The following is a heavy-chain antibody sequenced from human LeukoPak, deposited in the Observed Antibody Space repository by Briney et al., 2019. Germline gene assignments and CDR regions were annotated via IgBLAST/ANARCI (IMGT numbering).Heavy chain of an antibody. CDR1: GFTFSSYW. J-gene: IGHJ3*02. CDR2: IKQDGSVK. D-gene: IGHD6-19*01. V-gene: IGHV3-7*03. CDR3: ARVYSSTFGKNAFDI. Sequence: GGSLRLSCAASGFTFSSYWMSWVRQAPGKGLEWVANIKQDGSVKNYVDSVKGRLTISRDNAKNSMYLQMNSLRAEDTAVYYCARVYSSTFGKNAFDIWGQGTMVTVSS.